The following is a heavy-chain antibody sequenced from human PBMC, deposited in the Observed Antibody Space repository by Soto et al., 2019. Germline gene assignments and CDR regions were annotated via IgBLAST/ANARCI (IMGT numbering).Heavy chain of an antibody. CDR3: ARVDRDYGAGGVPEY. CDR2: ISGSGTYI. V-gene: IGHV3-21*01. D-gene: IGHD4-17*01. CDR1: GFTFSIYS. J-gene: IGHJ4*02. Sequence: EVQLVESGGGLVKPGGSLRLSCAASGFTFSIYSMNWVRQAPGKGLEWVSSISGSGTYIHYADSVRGRFTISRDNTKSSLFLQMNSLGAEDTAIYYCARVDRDYGAGGVPEYWGQGTLVTVSS.